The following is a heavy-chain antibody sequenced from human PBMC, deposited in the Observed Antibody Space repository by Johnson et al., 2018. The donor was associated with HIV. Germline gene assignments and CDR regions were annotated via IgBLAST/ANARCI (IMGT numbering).Heavy chain of an antibody. V-gene: IGHV3-9*01. CDR3: AKGCRWLLERTYAFDI. CDR1: GFTFDDYA. CDR2: ISWNSGRI. D-gene: IGHD3-22*01. Sequence: EVQLVESGGGLVQPGRSLRLSCAASGFTFDDYAMHWVRQVPGKGLEWVSGISWNSGRIGYADSVKGRFTISRDNSKNTLYLQMNSLRVEDTAVYYCAKGCRWLLERTYAFDIWGQGTMVTVSS. J-gene: IGHJ3*02.